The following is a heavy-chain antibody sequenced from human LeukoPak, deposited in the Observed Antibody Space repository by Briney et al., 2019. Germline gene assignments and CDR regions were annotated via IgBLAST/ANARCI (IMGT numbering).Heavy chain of an antibody. V-gene: IGHV4-59*01. Sequence: SETLSLTCTVSGGSISSYYWSWIRQPPGKGLEWIGYIYYSGSTNYNPSLKSRVTISVDTSKNQFSLKLSSVTAADTAVYYCAREGRYCSGGSCYRTYDYWGQGTLVTVSS. CDR3: AREGRYCSGGSCYRTYDY. D-gene: IGHD2-15*01. CDR2: IYYSGST. J-gene: IGHJ4*02. CDR1: GGSISSYY.